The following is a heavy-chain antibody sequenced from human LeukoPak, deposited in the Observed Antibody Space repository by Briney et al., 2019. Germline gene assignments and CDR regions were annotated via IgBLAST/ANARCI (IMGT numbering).Heavy chain of an antibody. Sequence: HPGGSLRLSWAASGFTFNSYAMHWVRQAPGKGREWVAFIWYDGSNKYYAYSVKGRFTFSRDNSKNTVYLQMGSLSAEDTAVYYLGREERGYFDSGGYFGAIDYWGQGTLVTVS. D-gene: IGHD3-22*01. V-gene: IGHV3-33*01. CDR1: GFTFNSYA. J-gene: IGHJ4*02. CDR3: GREERGYFDSGGYFGAIDY. CDR2: IWYDGSNK.